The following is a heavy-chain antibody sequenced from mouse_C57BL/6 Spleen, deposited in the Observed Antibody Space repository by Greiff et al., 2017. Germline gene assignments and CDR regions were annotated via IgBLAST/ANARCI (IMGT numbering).Heavy chain of an antibody. CDR3: ARSRYDYDSDYAMDY. J-gene: IGHJ4*01. V-gene: IGHV1-53*01. D-gene: IGHD2-4*01. CDR1: GYTFTSYW. Sequence: QFPLQQPGTELVKPGASVKLSCKASGYTFTSYWMHWVKQRPGQGLEWIGNINPSNGGTNYNEKFKSKATLTVDKSSSTAYMQLSSLTSEDSAVYDDARSRYDYDSDYAMDYWGQGTSVTVSS. CDR2: INPSNGGT.